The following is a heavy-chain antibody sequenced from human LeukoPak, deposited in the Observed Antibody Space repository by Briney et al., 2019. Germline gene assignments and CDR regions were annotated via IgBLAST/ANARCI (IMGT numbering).Heavy chain of an antibody. CDR3: AGQKDPRPIDY. CDR1: GYTFIAYY. CDR2: INPSSGGT. J-gene: IGHJ4*02. V-gene: IGHV1-2*02. Sequence: ASVKVSCKASGYTFIAYYMHWVRQAPGQGLEWMGWINPSSGGTNYAQKFQGRVTMTRDTSISTAYMELSELRSDDTAVYYCAGQKDPRPIDYWGQGTLITVSS.